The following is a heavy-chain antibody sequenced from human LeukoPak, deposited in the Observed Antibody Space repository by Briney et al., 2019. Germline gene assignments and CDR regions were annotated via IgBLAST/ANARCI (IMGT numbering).Heavy chain of an antibody. Sequence: PGGSLRLSCAASGSTFSSYSMNWVRQAPGKGLEWVSSISSSSSYIYYADSVKGRFTISRDNAKNSLYLQMNSLRAEDTAVYYCARIVATIHFDYWGQGTLVTVSS. CDR1: GSTFSSYS. V-gene: IGHV3-21*01. CDR3: ARIVATIHFDY. CDR2: ISSSSSYI. D-gene: IGHD5-12*01. J-gene: IGHJ4*02.